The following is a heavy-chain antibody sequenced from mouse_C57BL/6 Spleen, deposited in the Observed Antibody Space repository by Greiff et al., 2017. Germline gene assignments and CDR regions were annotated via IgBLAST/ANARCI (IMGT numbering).Heavy chain of an antibody. CDR3: ARSGPLDY. V-gene: IGHV1-26*01. CDR2: INHNNGGT. D-gene: IGHD3-1*01. J-gene: IGHJ2*01. Sequence: DVQLQQSGPELVKPGASVKISCKASGYTFTDYYMNWVKQSHGKSLEWIGDINHNNGGTSYNQKFKGKATLTVDKSSSTAYMELRSLTSEDSAVYYCARSGPLDYWGQGTTLTVSS. CDR1: GYTFTDYY.